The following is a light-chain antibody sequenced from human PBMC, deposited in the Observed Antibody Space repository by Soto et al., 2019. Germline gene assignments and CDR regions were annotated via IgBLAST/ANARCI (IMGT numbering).Light chain of an antibody. CDR3: CSYAGSSTYV. V-gene: IGLV2-23*02. Sequence: QSVLTQPASVSGSPGQSITISCTGTSSYVGSYNLVSWYQQHPGKAPKLMIYEVSKRPSGVSNRFSGSKSGNTASLTISGLQVEDEADYYCCSYAGSSTYVFGTGTKVTVL. CDR2: EVS. J-gene: IGLJ1*01. CDR1: SSYVGSYNL.